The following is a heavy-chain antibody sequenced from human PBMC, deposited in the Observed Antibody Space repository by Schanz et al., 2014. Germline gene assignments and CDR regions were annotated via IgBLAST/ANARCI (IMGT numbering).Heavy chain of an antibody. V-gene: IGHV3-30*18. D-gene: IGHD3-22*01. CDR2: ISHDGSNK. J-gene: IGHJ4*02. CDR3: AKSYDTSGYSGFDY. CDR1: GFIFNDYY. Sequence: QVQLVESGGGLVKPGGSLRLSCAASGFIFNDYYMNWIRQAPGKGLEWVALISHDGSNKNSADSVKGRFTISRDNSKNTLYLQMNSLRTEDTAVYFCAKSYDTSGYSGFDYWGQGTLVTVSS.